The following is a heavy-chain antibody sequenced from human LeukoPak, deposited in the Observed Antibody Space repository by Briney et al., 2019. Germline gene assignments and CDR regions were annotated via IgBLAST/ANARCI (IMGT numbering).Heavy chain of an antibody. V-gene: IGHV4-39*01. CDR2: IHYAGGT. J-gene: IGHJ5*02. CDR1: GGSISGSSYY. D-gene: IGHD5-12*01. CDR3: ATLFRGYDSSGS. Sequence: SETLSLTCTVSGGSISGSSYYWGWIRQPPGKGLEWIGSIHYAGGTYYNPSLKSRVTISVDTSKNQFSLRLTSVTAADTAVYHCATLFRGYDSSGSWGQGTLVTVSS.